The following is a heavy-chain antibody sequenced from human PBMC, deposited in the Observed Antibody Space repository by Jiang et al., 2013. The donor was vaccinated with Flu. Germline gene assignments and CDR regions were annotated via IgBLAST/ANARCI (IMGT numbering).Heavy chain of an antibody. Sequence: NNAVWSWIRQSPSRGLEWLGRTYYRSKWYSDYAVSVKSRITINPDTSKNQFSLQLNSVTPEDTAVYYCARWGSGWSFDYWGQGTLVTVSS. CDR2: TYYRSKWYS. D-gene: IGHD6-19*01. CDR3: ARWGSGWSFDY. CDR1: NNAV. V-gene: IGHV6-1*01. J-gene: IGHJ4*02.